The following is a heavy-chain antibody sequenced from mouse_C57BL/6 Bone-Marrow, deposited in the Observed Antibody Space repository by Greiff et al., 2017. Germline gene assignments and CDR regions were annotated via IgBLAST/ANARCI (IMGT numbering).Heavy chain of an antibody. CDR3: TTGDYSWFAY. Sequence: VQLQQSGAELVRPGASVKLSCTASGFNFTDYYMHWVKQRPEKGLEWIGRIDPEDGVTEYAPKFQGKANMTEDTSSNTAYLQLSSLTSEDPAVYYCTTGDYSWFAYWGQGTLVTVSA. D-gene: IGHD1-1*01. CDR2: IDPEDGVT. CDR1: GFNFTDYY. V-gene: IGHV14-1*01. J-gene: IGHJ3*01.